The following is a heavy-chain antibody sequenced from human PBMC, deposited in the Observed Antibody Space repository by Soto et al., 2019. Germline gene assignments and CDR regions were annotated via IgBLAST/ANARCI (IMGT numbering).Heavy chain of an antibody. CDR3: AREYYYGSGSYPRSDYYYYYGMDV. D-gene: IGHD3-10*01. Sequence: EVQLVESGGGLVQPGGSLRLSCAASGFTFSSYWMHWVRQAPGKGLVWVSRINSDGSSTSYADSVKGRFTISRDNAENTLYLQMNSLRAEDTAVYYCAREYYYGSGSYPRSDYYYYYGMDVWGQGTTVTVSS. CDR2: INSDGSST. J-gene: IGHJ6*02. CDR1: GFTFSSYW. V-gene: IGHV3-74*01.